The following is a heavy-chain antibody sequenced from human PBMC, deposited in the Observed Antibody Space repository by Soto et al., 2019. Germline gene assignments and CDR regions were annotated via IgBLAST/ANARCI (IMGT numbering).Heavy chain of an antibody. Sequence: GASVKVSCKASGYTFTSYGISWVRQAPGQGLEWMGWISAYNGNTNYAQKLQGRVTMTTDTSTSTAYMELRSLRSDDTAVYYCARDRTMVRGVTAGWFDPWGQGTLVTVSS. V-gene: IGHV1-18*01. CDR3: ARDRTMVRGVTAGWFDP. D-gene: IGHD3-10*01. CDR1: GYTFTSYG. CDR2: ISAYNGNT. J-gene: IGHJ5*02.